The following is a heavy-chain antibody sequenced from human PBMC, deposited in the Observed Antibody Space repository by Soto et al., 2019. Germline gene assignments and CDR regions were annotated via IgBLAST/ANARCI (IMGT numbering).Heavy chain of an antibody. Sequence: EVQLVESGGGLVKPGESLRLSCAASGFSFSIYSMNWVRQAPGKGLEWVSSISSRSTYIYYSDSVRGRFTISRDNAESSLYLQMNSLRVEDTAIYYCARAPVDLGRQQPNEPYRGQGTLVTVSS. CDR1: GFSFSIYS. CDR2: ISSRSTYI. J-gene: IGHJ4*02. V-gene: IGHV3-21*01. CDR3: ARAPVDLGRQQPNEPY. D-gene: IGHD6-13*01.